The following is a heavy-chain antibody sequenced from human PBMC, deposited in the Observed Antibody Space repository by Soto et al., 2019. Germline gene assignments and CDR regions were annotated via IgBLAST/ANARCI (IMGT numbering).Heavy chain of an antibody. J-gene: IGHJ3*02. V-gene: IGHV3-23*01. CDR2: ISGSGGST. Sequence: HPGGSLRLSCAASGFTFSSYAMSWVRQAPGKGLEWVSAISGSGGSTYYADSVKGRFTISRDNSKNTLYLQMNSLRAEDTAVYYCAKCPRYCSGGSCYSGAFDIWGQGTMVTVSS. CDR1: GFTFSSYA. CDR3: AKCPRYCSGGSCYSGAFDI. D-gene: IGHD2-15*01.